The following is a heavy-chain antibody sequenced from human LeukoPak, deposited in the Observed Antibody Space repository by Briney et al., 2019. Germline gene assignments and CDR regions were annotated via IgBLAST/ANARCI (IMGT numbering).Heavy chain of an antibody. CDR2: INPSGGTT. J-gene: IGHJ4*02. V-gene: IGHV1-46*01. CDR3: ARALASGNNYRFDY. Sequence: ASVKVSCKASGYPFTGYYLHWVRQAPGQGLEWMGIINPSGGTTTYAQNFQGRVTMTRDTSTSTVYMELSSLRSEDTAIYYCARALASGNNYRFDYWGQGTLVTVSS. D-gene: IGHD3-10*01. CDR1: GYPFTGYY.